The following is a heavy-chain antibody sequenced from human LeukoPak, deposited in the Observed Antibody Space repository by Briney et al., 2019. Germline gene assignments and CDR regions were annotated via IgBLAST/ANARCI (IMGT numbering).Heavy chain of an antibody. CDR3: ASTNCSSAGCYGANWFDP. CDR1: GGSISSGDYY. Sequence: PSETLSLTCTVSGGSISSGDYYWSWIRQPPGKCLEWIGYIYYSGNTFHYNPSLKSRVNISVDTSKNQFSLRLSSVTAVDTAVYYCASTNCSSAGCYGANWFDPWGQGTLVTVSS. J-gene: IGHJ5*02. D-gene: IGHD2-2*01. CDR2: IYYSGNT. V-gene: IGHV4-30-4*08.